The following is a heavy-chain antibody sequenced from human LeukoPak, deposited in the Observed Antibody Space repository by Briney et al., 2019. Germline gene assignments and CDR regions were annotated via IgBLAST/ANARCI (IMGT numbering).Heavy chain of an antibody. Sequence: PSETLSLTCSVSDGTTIGYYSSWIRQRPRKRVEWVGYINYIGSTIYNPSLKRRVTISVDTSNNQFSLKLSSVTAADTAVYYCARRYGDYPNNWFDPWGQGTLVTVSS. CDR2: INYIGST. CDR1: DGTTIGYY. CDR3: ARRYGDYPNNWFDP. V-gene: IGHV4-59*01. J-gene: IGHJ5*02. D-gene: IGHD4-17*01.